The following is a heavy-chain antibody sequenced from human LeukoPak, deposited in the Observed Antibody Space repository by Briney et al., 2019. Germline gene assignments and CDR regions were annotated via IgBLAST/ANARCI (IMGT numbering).Heavy chain of an antibody. Sequence: GGSLRLSCAASGFTFDDYGMSWVRQAPGKGLEWVSVIYSGGSTYYADSVKGRFTISRDNSKNTLYLQMNSLRAEDTAVYYCAREGGYPNWFDPWGQGTLVTVSS. CDR1: GFTFDDYG. CDR3: AREGGYPNWFDP. V-gene: IGHV3-66*02. CDR2: IYSGGST. D-gene: IGHD5-12*01. J-gene: IGHJ5*02.